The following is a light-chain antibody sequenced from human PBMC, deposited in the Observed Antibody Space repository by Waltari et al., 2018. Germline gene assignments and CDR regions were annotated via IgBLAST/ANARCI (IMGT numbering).Light chain of an antibody. CDR2: GAS. Sequence: EIVLTQSPGTLSLSPGERATLSCWASQSVGRSLAWYQQKPGQAPRLLIYGASIRATGIPDRFSGSGSETDFSLTISRPAPEDLALYYCQHYVRLPATFGQGTKVEIK. CDR3: QHYVRLPAT. CDR1: QSVGRS. J-gene: IGKJ1*01. V-gene: IGKV3-20*01.